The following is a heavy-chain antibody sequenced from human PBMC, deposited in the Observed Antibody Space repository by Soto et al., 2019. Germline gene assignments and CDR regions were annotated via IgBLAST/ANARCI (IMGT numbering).Heavy chain of an antibody. Sequence: GGSLRLSCAASGFTVSTKYMSWVRQAPGKGLEWVSVIYSGGSTFYADSVRGRFTISRDNSRNTVNLQMNSLRAEDTAVYYCARDPWATDYWGQGTLVTVSS. CDR2: IYSGGST. D-gene: IGHD3-16*01. V-gene: IGHV3-66*01. CDR1: GFTVSTKY. J-gene: IGHJ4*02. CDR3: ARDPWATDY.